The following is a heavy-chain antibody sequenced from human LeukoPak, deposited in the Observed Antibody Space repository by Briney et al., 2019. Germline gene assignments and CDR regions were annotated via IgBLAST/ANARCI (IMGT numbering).Heavy chain of an antibody. V-gene: IGHV4-31*03. CDR2: IYYSGST. CDR3: ARGVMYYYDSSGHHWFDP. D-gene: IGHD3-22*01. Sequence: PSETLSLTCTVSGGSLSSGVYYWRWLRQHPGKGLEWIGYIYYSGSTYYNPSLKSRVTISVDTSKNQFSLKLSSVTAADTAVYYCARGVMYYYDSSGHHWFDPWGQGTLVTVSS. J-gene: IGHJ5*02. CDR1: GGSLSSGVYY.